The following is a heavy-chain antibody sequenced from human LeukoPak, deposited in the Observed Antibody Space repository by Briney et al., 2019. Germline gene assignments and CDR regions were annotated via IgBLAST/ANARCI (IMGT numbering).Heavy chain of an antibody. J-gene: IGHJ4*02. CDR2: INPDGSRK. V-gene: IGHV3-7*01. Sequence: GGSLRRPCEASGFTFSTNWISWGRQAPGKGLEWVASINPDGSRKLYVDSVKGRFTISRDNTKNSLYLQMNSLGAEDTAMYYCAKLLGSATTYDYWGQGTRVTVSS. CDR1: GFTFSTNW. CDR3: AKLLGSATTYDY. D-gene: IGHD5-24*01.